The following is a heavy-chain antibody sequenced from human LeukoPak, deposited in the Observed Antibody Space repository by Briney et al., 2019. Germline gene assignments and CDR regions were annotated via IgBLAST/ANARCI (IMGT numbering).Heavy chain of an antibody. J-gene: IGHJ4*02. D-gene: IGHD1-26*01. Sequence: GGSLRLSCAASGFTFSNYWMHWVRQAPAKGLVWVSRINSDASSTRYADSVKGRFTISRDNAKNTLYLQMNSLRAEDTAVYYCALIVGAADVDYWGQGTLVTVSS. CDR2: INSDASST. V-gene: IGHV3-74*01. CDR3: ALIVGAADVDY. CDR1: GFTFSNYW.